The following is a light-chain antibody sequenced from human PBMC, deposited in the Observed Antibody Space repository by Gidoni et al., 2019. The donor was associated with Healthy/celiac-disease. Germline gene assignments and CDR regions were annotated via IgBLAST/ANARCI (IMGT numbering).Light chain of an antibody. V-gene: IGKV1-33*01. CDR1: QDISNY. CDR3: QQYDNPLVT. Sequence: DIQMTTSPSSLSASVGDRVTITCQASQDISNYLNWYQQKPGKAPKLLIYDASNLETGVPSRFSGSGSGTDFTLTISSLQPEDIATYYCQQYDNPLVTFGPGTKVDIK. CDR2: DAS. J-gene: IGKJ3*01.